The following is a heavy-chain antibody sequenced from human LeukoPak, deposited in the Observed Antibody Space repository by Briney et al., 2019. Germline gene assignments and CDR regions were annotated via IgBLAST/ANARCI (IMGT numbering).Heavy chain of an antibody. CDR3: ARDLSSSNWFDP. D-gene: IGHD6-13*01. Sequence: GGSLRLSCAASGFTFSSYAMHWVRQAPGKGLEWVAVISYDGSNKYYADSVKGRFTISRDNSKNTLYLQMNSLRAEDTAVYYCARDLSSSNWFDPWGQGTLVTVSS. V-gene: IGHV3-30-3*01. CDR2: ISYDGSNK. CDR1: GFTFSSYA. J-gene: IGHJ5*02.